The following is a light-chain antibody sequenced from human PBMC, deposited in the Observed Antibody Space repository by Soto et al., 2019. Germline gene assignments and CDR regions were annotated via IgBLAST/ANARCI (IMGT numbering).Light chain of an antibody. CDR2: EVT. V-gene: IGLV2-14*01. J-gene: IGLJ2*01. CDR1: RDDIGAYDY. CDR3: NSYTNSSDVV. Sequence: QSALAQPASVSGSPGQSITISCAGTRDDIGAYDYVSWYQRHPGNAPKLLVYEVTNRPSGVSDRFSGSKSGNTASLTISGLQAEDEADYYCNSYTNSSDVVFGGGT.